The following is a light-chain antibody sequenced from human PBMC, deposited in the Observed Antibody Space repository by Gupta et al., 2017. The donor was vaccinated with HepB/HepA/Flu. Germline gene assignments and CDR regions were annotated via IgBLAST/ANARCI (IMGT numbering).Light chain of an antibody. J-gene: IGKJ2*01. CDR3: RQTLQTPYT. V-gene: IGKV2-28*01. CDR2: LGS. CDR1: QRLLESNGHNY. Sequence: DIVMTQSPLSLPVTPGEPASISCRSSQRLLESNGHNYVDWYLQKPGQSPQLLLYLGSNRASGVPDRFSGSGSGTDFTLKISSVEAEDVGVYYCRQTLQTPYTFGQGTKLEIK.